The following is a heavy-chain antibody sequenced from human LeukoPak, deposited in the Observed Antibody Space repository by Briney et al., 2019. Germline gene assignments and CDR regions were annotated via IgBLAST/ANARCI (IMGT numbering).Heavy chain of an antibody. J-gene: IGHJ4*02. CDR3: AKGGHDFNPFYW. D-gene: IGHD2-21*02. CDR2: IKGGGGDP. Sequence: GGSLRHSCAAPGFTFSTYAMGWVRQAPGKGLEWVSSIKGGGGDPLYADSVKGRFTLSRDNSKNTFFLQLDSLRAEDSAVYYCAKGGHDFNPFYWWGQGTLVTVSS. CDR1: GFTFSTYA. V-gene: IGHV3-23*01.